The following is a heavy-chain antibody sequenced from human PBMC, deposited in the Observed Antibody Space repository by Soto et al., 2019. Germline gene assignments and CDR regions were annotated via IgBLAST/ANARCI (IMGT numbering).Heavy chain of an antibody. D-gene: IGHD3-10*01. J-gene: IGHJ4*02. Sequence: QVQLVQSGAEVKKPGSSVKVSCKASGGTFSSYTISWVRQAPGQGLEWMGRIIPILGIANYAQKFQGRVTITADKSTSTAYMELSSLRSEDTAVYYCARGPKPHHYGSGSYYNGYFDYWGQGTLVTVSS. CDR2: IIPILGIA. V-gene: IGHV1-69*02. CDR3: ARGPKPHHYGSGSYYNGYFDY. CDR1: GGTFSSYT.